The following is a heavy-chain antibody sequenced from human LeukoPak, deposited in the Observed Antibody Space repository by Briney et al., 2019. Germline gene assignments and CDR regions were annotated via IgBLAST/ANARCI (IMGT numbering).Heavy chain of an antibody. CDR2: ISSSSRYI. V-gene: IGHV3-21*01. J-gene: IGHJ4*02. D-gene: IGHD1-26*01. CDR1: GFTFSSYS. Sequence: GGSLRLSCAASGFTFSSYSMNWVRQAPGKGLEWVSSISSSSRYIYYADSVKGRFTISRDNAKNSLYLQMNSLRAEDTAVYYCARDLSVGSYYDDYFDYWGQGTLVTVSS. CDR3: ARDLSVGSYYDDYFDY.